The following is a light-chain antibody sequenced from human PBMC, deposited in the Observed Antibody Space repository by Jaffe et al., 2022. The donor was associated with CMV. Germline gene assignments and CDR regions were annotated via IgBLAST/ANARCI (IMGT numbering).Light chain of an antibody. CDR3: QQRGDWPLT. V-gene: IGKV3-11*01. J-gene: IGKJ4*01. CDR2: NAS. CDR1: QSVTRY. Sequence: EIVLTQSPATLSLSPGERATLSCRASQSVTRYLAWYQQKPGQAPRLLIYNASNRATGIPARFSGSGSGTDFTLTISSLEPEDLAIYYCQQRGDWPLTFGGGTRVEI.